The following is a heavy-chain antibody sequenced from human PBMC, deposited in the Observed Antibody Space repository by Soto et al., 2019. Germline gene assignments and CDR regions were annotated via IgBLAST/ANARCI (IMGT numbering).Heavy chain of an antibody. CDR1: GGTFSTYT. Sequence: QVQLVQSGAEVKKPGASVKVSCKASGGTFSTYTINWVRQAPGQGPEWMGGIIPILETPNYAQKFQGRVTITADESTTTAHMELSSLRSEDTAIYYCARERGGSFSSCGQGTLVTVSS. D-gene: IGHD1-26*01. J-gene: IGHJ5*02. CDR2: IIPILETP. CDR3: ARERGGSFSS. V-gene: IGHV1-69*16.